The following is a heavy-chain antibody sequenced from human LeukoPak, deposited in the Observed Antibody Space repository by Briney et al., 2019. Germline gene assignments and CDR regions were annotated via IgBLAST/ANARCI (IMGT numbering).Heavy chain of an antibody. CDR2: ISSSSSYI. V-gene: IGHV3-21*01. J-gene: IGHJ4*02. CDR3: ARVENYDYVWGSYRDISLGY. D-gene: IGHD3-16*02. Sequence: GGSLRLSCEASGYTFSDHYMDWVRQAPGKGLEWVSSISSSSSYIYYAVSVKGRFTISRDNARNSLYLQMNSLRAEDTAVYYCARVENYDYVWGSYRDISLGYWGQGTLVTVSS. CDR1: GYTFSDHY.